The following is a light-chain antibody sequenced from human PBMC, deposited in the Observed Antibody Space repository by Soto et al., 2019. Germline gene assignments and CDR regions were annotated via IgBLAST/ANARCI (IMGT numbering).Light chain of an antibody. Sequence: QSALTQPASVSGSPGQSITISCTGTSSDVGGYNYVSWYQQHPGKAPKLMIYDVSNRPSGISNRFSGSKSGNTASLTISELRAEDEADYSCSSYTGSSIFVFGTGTKVTV. CDR3: SSYTGSSIFV. CDR1: SSDVGGYNY. CDR2: DVS. J-gene: IGLJ1*01. V-gene: IGLV2-14*01.